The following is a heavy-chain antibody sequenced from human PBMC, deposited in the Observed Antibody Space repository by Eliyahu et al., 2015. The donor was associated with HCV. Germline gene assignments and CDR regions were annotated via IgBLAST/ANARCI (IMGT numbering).Heavy chain of an antibody. D-gene: IGHD1-7*01. CDR1: RGTFSSYM. CDR2: VIPIYGTA. CDR3: ARGGRRNFFDP. J-gene: IGHJ5*02. Sequence: QVQLVQSGAEVKRPGSSVNVSCKASRGTFSSYMISWVRQAPGQGLEYMGGVIPIYGTANYAQQFRGRVTITADKSTNTAYMELSNLRSEDTAVYFCARGGRRNFFDPWGQGTLVTVSS. V-gene: IGHV1-69*06.